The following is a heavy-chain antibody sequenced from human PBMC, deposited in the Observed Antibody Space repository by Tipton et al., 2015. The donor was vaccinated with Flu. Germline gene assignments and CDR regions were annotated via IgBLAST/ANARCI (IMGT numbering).Heavy chain of an antibody. V-gene: IGHV4-38-2*02. CDR2: IFPTGTT. D-gene: IGHD4-11*01. CDR1: GDSIRSDYY. J-gene: IGHJ5*02. Sequence: TLSLTCTISGDSIRSDYYWGWIRQPPGKGLEWIGHIFPTGTTYHKPSLKSRVTISINTSKNQLSLKVFSVTAADTAAYYCARRDYSNYVSDPKDWFDPWGQGILVTVSS. CDR3: ARRDYSNYVSDPKDWFDP.